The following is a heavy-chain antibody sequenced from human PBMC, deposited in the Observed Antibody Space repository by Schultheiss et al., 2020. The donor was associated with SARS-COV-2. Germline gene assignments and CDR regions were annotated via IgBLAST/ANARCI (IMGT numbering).Heavy chain of an antibody. CDR1: GGSISSGGYY. CDR3: ARGYYDFWSGYYFHYYYMDV. J-gene: IGHJ6*03. D-gene: IGHD3-3*01. V-gene: IGHV4-31*03. Sequence: SQTLSLTCTVSGGSISSGGYYWSWIRQHPGKGLEWIGYIYYSGSTYYNPSLKSRVTMSVDTSKNQFSLKLSSVTAADTAVYYCARGYYDFWSGYYFHYYYMDVWGKGTTVTVSS. CDR2: IYYSGST.